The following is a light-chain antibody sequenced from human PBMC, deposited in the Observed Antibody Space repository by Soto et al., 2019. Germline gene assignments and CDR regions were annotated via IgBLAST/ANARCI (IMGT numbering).Light chain of an antibody. V-gene: IGLV1-44*01. CDR3: AAWDDTLNGWV. J-gene: IGLJ3*02. Sequence: QSVLTQTPSASAAPGQRVTISCSGSRFNIGSNTASWYQQLPGTAPKLLMYSNVQRPSGVPDRFSGSKSGTSVSLVISGLQSEDEAEYYCAAWDDTLNGWVFGGGTKLTVL. CDR1: RFNIGSNT. CDR2: SNV.